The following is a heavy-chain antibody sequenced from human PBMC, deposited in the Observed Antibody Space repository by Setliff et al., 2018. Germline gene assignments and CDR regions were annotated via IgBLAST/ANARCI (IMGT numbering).Heavy chain of an antibody. CDR1: GGTFSNYD. CDR2: IIPIFGTT. V-gene: IGHV1-69*05. CDR3: AREIGDIVTTTSYYYYLDV. D-gene: IGHD5-12*01. Sequence: GASVKVSCKASGGTFSNYDISWVRQAPGQGLEWMGGIIPIFGTTNYAQRFQGRVTITTDESTSTAYMELSSLRSEDTAVYYCAREIGDIVTTTSYYYYLDVWGKGTTVTVSS. J-gene: IGHJ6*03.